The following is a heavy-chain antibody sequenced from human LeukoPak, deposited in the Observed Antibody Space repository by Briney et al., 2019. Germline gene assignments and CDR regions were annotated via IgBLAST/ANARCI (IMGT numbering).Heavy chain of an antibody. D-gene: IGHD3-10*01. J-gene: IGHJ6*03. Sequence: GGSLRLSCAASGFTFSSYFMSWVRQAPGKGLEWVANIKQDGSDKYYMDSVKGRFTISRDNAKISLYLQMNSLRAEDTAVYYCARYVRGSYFCTDVWGKGTTVTVSS. CDR1: GFTFSSYF. V-gene: IGHV3-7*01. CDR2: IKQDGSDK. CDR3: ARYVRGSYFCTDV.